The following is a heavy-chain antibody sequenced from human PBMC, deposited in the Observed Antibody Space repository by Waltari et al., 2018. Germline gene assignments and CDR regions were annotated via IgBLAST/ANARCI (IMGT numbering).Heavy chain of an antibody. V-gene: IGHV3-7*01. CDR2: IRQDASEK. Sequence: EVQLVESGGGLVQPGGSLRLSCSASQFTFRSYWMSWVRQAPGKGLEWVANIRQDASEKFYVDSVKGRFTISRDNAKNSVYLQMNSLRAEDTALYYCARDIDRYYFDYWGHGTLVIVSS. J-gene: IGHJ4*01. CDR1: QFTFRSYW. D-gene: IGHD3-9*01. CDR3: ARDIDRYYFDY.